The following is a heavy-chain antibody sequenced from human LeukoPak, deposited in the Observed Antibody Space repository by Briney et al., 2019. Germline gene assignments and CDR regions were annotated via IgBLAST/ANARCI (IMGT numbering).Heavy chain of an antibody. CDR2: IYTSGST. V-gene: IGHV4-4*07. J-gene: IGHJ3*02. CDR1: GGSISIYY. Sequence: SETLSLTCTVCGGSISIYYWSWIRQPAGKGLEWIGRIYTSGSTNYNPSLKSRVTMSVDTSKNQFSLKLSSVTAADTAVYYCARTNPRYSSGWYSPGAFDIWGQGTMVTVSS. D-gene: IGHD6-19*01. CDR3: ARTNPRYSSGWYSPGAFDI.